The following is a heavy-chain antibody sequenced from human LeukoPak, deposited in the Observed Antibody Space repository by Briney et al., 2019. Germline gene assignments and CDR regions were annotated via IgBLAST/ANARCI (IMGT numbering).Heavy chain of an antibody. Sequence: SETLSLTCTVSGGSISSYYWTWIRQAPGKGLEWIGNVYYTGSTSYNPSLESRVTISVDASKNHFSLRLTSVTAADTAVYYCARYLSSGLDYWGQGTLVTVSS. CDR2: VYYTGST. D-gene: IGHD3-22*01. CDR1: GGSISSYY. J-gene: IGHJ4*02. V-gene: IGHV4-59*01. CDR3: ARYLSSGLDY.